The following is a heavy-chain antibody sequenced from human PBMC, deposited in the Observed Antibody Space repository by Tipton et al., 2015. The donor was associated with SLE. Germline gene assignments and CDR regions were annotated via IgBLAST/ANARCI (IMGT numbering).Heavy chain of an antibody. D-gene: IGHD3-10*01. CDR2: IWYDGSNK. CDR3: ARDRDYGMDV. CDR1: GFTFSSYG. V-gene: IGHV3-33*01. J-gene: IGHJ6*02. Sequence: SLRLSCAASGFTFSSYGMHWVRQAPGKGLEWVAVIWYDGSNKYYADSVKGRFTISRDNSQNRVYLQMDSLRAEDTAVYYCARDRDYGMDVWGQGTTVTVSS.